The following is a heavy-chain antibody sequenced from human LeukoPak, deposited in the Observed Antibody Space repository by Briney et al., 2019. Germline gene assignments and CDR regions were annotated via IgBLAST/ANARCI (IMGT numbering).Heavy chain of an antibody. V-gene: IGHV3-64*01. CDR2: ISSNGGST. Sequence: PGGSLRLSCAASGFTFSSYWMSWVRQAPGKGLEYVSAISSNGGSTYYANSVKGRFTISRDNSKNTLYLQMGSLRAEDMAVYYCARDNSVRDEAWWFNPWGQGTLVTVSS. D-gene: IGHD5-24*01. CDR3: ARDNSVRDEAWWFNP. J-gene: IGHJ5*02. CDR1: GFTFSSYW.